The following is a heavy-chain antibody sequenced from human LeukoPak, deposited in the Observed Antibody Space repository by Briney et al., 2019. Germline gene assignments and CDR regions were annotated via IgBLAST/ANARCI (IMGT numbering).Heavy chain of an antibody. CDR2: ISTYKSHT. V-gene: IGHV1-18*01. J-gene: IGHJ6*02. Sequence: ASVKVSCKASGYTLSDYTFTNYGISWVRQAPGQGLEWMGWISTYKSHTNYAQKFQGRVTMITDTSTNTAYMELRSLRSDDTAVYYCAREDNDDYYYYGMDVWGQGTAVTVSS. CDR3: AREDNDDYYYYGMDV. D-gene: IGHD1-1*01. CDR1: GYTLSDYTFTNYG.